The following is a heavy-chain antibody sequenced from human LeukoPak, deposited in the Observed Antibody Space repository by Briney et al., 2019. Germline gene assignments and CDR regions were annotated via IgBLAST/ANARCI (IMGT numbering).Heavy chain of an antibody. CDR1: GFSFSSYW. Sequence: QPGGSLRLSCAASGFSFSSYWMSWVRQAPGKGLEWVANIKQDGSDKYYLTSVRGRFTISRDNAKNSLFLQMNGLRVEDTAVYYCARGGGHLDCWGQGTLVTVSS. D-gene: IGHD4-23*01. J-gene: IGHJ4*02. CDR2: IKQDGSDK. CDR3: ARGGGHLDC. V-gene: IGHV3-7*03.